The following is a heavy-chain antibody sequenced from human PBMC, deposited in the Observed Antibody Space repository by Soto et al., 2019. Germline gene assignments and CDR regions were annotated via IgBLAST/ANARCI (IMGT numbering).Heavy chain of an antibody. CDR1: GGSISSYY. D-gene: IGHD3-22*01. Sequence: QVQLQESGPGLVKPSETLSLTCTVSGGSISSYYWSWIRQPPGKGLEGIGYIYYSGSTNYNPSLTSRVTISVGTSKNQFSLKLSSVTAADTAVYYCARGTYYYDSSGYSNWYCDLWGRGTLVTVSS. J-gene: IGHJ2*01. CDR2: IYYSGST. CDR3: ARGTYYYDSSGYSNWYCDL. V-gene: IGHV4-59*01.